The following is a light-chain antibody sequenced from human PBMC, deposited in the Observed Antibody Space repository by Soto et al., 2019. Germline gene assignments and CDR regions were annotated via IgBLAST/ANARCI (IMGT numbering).Light chain of an antibody. Sequence: QSVLTQPPSASGTPGQRVTSSCSGSSSNIGSNTVNWYQQLPGTAAKLLIYSNNQRPSGVPDRFSGSKSGNSASLAISGLQSEDEADYYCAAWDDSLNGVVFGGGTKVTVL. CDR2: SNN. CDR3: AAWDDSLNGVV. V-gene: IGLV1-44*01. CDR1: SSNIGSNT. J-gene: IGLJ2*01.